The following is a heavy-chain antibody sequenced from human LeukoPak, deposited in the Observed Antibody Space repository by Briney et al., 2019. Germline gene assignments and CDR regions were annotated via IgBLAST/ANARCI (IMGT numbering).Heavy chain of an antibody. CDR1: VFIFTHHW. Sequence: GGSLTLSCVVSVFIFTHHWMIWLRHSPGKGLDWVANIKEDESAKFYEDSVRGRFTISRDNAKNSVCLQMNNLRVEDTAVYYCARAVDVADYWGRGALVTVSS. V-gene: IGHV3-7*01. J-gene: IGHJ4*02. CDR2: IKEDESAK. D-gene: IGHD3-16*01. CDR3: ARAVDVADY.